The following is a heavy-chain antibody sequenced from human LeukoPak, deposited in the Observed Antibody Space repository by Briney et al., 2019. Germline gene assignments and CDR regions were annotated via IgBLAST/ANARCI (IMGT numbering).Heavy chain of an antibody. Sequence: GGSLRLSCAASGFTFSSYAMSWVGQAPGKGLEGVSAIIGSGISTYYAASVKCRFPISRDNSKHTLYLQINSLRAEDTAVYYCAKTGAIFGVVITTFDYWGQGTLVTVSS. J-gene: IGHJ4*02. V-gene: IGHV3-23*01. D-gene: IGHD3-3*01. CDR2: IIGSGIST. CDR3: AKTGAIFGVVITTFDY. CDR1: GFTFSSYA.